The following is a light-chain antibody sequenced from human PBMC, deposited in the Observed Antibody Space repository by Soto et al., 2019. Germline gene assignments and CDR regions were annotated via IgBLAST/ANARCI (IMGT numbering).Light chain of an antibody. Sequence: EIVMTQSPATLSVSPGERATLSCRASQSVSSNLAWYQQKPGQAPRLLIYGASTRATGIPARFSGSGSGTESTLTISSLQSEDFAVYYCQQYNNWPPPWTFGQGTKVEIK. CDR3: QQYNNWPPPWT. V-gene: IGKV3-15*01. J-gene: IGKJ1*01. CDR2: GAS. CDR1: QSVSSN.